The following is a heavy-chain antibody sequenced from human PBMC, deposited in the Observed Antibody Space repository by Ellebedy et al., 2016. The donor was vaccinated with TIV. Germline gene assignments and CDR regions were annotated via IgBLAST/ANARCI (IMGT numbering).Heavy chain of an antibody. J-gene: IGHJ4*02. D-gene: IGHD4-17*01. CDR1: GFTFSSYS. CDR2: ISSSSSTI. Sequence: GGSLRLXXAASGFTFSSYSMNWVRQAPGKGLEWVSYISSSSSTIYYADSVKGRFTISRDNAKNTLYLQMNSLRAEDTAVYYCARGYGNFDYWGQGTLVTVSS. V-gene: IGHV3-48*04. CDR3: ARGYGNFDY.